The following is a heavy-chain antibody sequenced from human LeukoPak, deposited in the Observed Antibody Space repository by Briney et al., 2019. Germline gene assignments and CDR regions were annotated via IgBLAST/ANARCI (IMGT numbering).Heavy chain of an antibody. CDR3: ARARLVGSGSYWAFDY. CDR1: GFTFSSYW. CDR2: IKQDGSEK. V-gene: IGHV3-7*03. D-gene: IGHD3-10*01. J-gene: IGHJ4*02. Sequence: GGSLRPSCAASGFTFSSYWMSWVRQAPGKGLEWVANIKQDGSEKYYVDSVKGRFTISRDNAKNSLYLQMNSLRAEDTAVYYCARARLVGSGSYWAFDYWGQGTLVTVSS.